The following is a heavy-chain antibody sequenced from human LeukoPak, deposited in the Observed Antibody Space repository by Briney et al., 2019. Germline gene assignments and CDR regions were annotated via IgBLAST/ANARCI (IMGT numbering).Heavy chain of an antibody. CDR1: GGTFSSYA. J-gene: IGHJ3*01. D-gene: IGHD1-26*01. CDR2: ITPILGTT. V-gene: IGHV1-69*13. Sequence: ASVKVSCKASGGTFSSYAISWVRQAPGEGLGWVGGITPILGTTHYTQKFQGRVRITADESTSTVYMELRRLRSEDTAAYYCARDILSFSGSHNAFDVWGQGTMVTVS. CDR3: ARDILSFSGSHNAFDV.